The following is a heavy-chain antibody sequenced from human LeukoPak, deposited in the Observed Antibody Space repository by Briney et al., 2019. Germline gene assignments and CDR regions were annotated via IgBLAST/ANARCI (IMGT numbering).Heavy chain of an antibody. Sequence: SETLSLTCTVSGGSISSSNYYWGWSRQPPGKGLEWIGSIYYSGSTYYNPSLKSRVTISVDTSKNQFSLKLSSVTAADTAVYYCARFEIDMATTHRGFDYWGQGTLVTVSS. CDR3: ARFEIDMATTHRGFDY. D-gene: IGHD5-24*01. J-gene: IGHJ4*02. V-gene: IGHV4-39*01. CDR2: IYYSGST. CDR1: GGSISSSNYY.